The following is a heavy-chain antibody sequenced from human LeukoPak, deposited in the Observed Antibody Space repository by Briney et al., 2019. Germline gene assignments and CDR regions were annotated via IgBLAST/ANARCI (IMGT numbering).Heavy chain of an antibody. J-gene: IGHJ3*02. CDR1: GYTFTGYY. Sequence: GASVKVSCKASGYTFTGYYMHWVRQAPGQGLEWMGWINPNSCGTNCRVTMTRDTSISTAYMELSRLRSDDTAVYYCARGVVRGAIHIWGQGTMVTVSS. D-gene: IGHD3-10*01. V-gene: IGHV1-2*02. CDR2: INPNSCGT. CDR3: ARGVVRGAIHI.